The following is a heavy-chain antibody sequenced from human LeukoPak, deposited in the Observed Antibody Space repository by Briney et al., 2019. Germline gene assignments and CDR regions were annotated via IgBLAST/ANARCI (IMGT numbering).Heavy chain of an antibody. J-gene: IGHJ4*02. D-gene: IGHD6-19*01. V-gene: IGHV1-8*01. Sequence: ASVEVSCKASGYTFTSYDINWVRQATGQGLEWMGWMNPNSGNTGYAQKFQGRVTMTRNTSISTAYMELSSLRSEDTAVYYCARETPDSSGWSGDYWGQGTLVTVSS. CDR3: ARETPDSSGWSGDY. CDR1: GYTFTSYD. CDR2: MNPNSGNT.